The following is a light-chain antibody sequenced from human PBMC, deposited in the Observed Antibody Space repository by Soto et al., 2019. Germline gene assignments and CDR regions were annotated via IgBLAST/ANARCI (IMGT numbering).Light chain of an antibody. CDR3: QQYGSSPWT. CDR2: GAS. CDR1: QSVSSSY. V-gene: IGKV3-20*01. J-gene: IGKJ1*01. Sequence: EIVMTRSPATLSVSRGEIATPSCMASQSVSSSYLAWYQQKPGQAPSLLIYGASSRATGIPDRFSGSGSGTDFTLTISRLEPEDFAVYYCQQYGSSPWTFGQGTKVDI.